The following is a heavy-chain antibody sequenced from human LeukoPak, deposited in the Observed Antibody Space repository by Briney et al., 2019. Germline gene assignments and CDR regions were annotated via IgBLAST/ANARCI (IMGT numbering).Heavy chain of an antibody. J-gene: IGHJ4*02. Sequence: PSETLSLTCAVYGGSFSGYYWSWIRRPPGKGLEWIGEITHSGSTNYNPSLKSRVTISVDTSKNQFSLKLSSVTAADTAVYYCARGDTYYYGSGSYYIYDYWGQGTLVTVSS. CDR3: ARGDTYYYGSGSYYIYDY. V-gene: IGHV4-34*01. CDR2: ITHSGST. CDR1: GGSFSGYY. D-gene: IGHD3-10*01.